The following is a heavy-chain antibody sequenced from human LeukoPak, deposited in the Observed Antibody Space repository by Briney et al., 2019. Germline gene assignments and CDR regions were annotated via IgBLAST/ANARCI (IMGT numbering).Heavy chain of an antibody. D-gene: IGHD2-15*01. CDR2: ISGSGSST. CDR1: GFTFSSYA. CDR3: AKDQQRYCSGGSCLNSFDY. J-gene: IGHJ4*02. V-gene: IGHV3-23*01. Sequence: AGGSLRLSCAASGFTFSSYAMSWVRQAPGKGLEWVSAISGSGSSTYYADSVKGRFTISRDNSKNTLYLQMNSLRADDTAVYYCAKDQQRYCSGGSCLNSFDYWGQGTLVTVFS.